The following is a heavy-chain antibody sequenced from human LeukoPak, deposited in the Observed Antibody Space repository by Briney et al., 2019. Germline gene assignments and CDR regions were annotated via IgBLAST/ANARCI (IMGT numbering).Heavy chain of an antibody. J-gene: IGHJ4*02. D-gene: IGHD5-18*01. CDR1: GDGVSSNSAA. CDR2: TYYRSKWYN. V-gene: IGHV6-1*01. Sequence: PSQTLSLTCAISGDGVSSNSAAWNWIRQSPSRGLERLGRTYYRSKWYNDYAVSVKSRITINPDTSKNQFSLQLNSVTPEDTAVYYCARTSGTELWLPHFDYWGQGTLVTVSS. CDR3: ARTSGTELWLPHFDY.